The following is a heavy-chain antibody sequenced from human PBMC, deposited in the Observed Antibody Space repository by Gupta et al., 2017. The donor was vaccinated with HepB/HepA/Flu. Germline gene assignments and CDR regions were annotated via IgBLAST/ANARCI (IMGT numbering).Heavy chain of an antibody. D-gene: IGHD1/OR15-1a*01. Sequence: EVQLVESGGGLVQPGGSLRLSCAASGFTFSSYWMSWVRQAPGKGLEWVANIKQDGSEKYHVDSVKGRFTISRDNAKNSLYLQMNSLRAEDTAVYYCARENKDDAFDIWGQGTMVTVSS. CDR3: ARENKDDAFDI. CDR1: GFTFSSYW. V-gene: IGHV3-7*01. J-gene: IGHJ3*02. CDR2: IKQDGSEK.